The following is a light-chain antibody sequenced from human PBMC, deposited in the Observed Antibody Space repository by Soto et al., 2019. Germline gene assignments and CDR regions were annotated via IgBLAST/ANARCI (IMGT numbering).Light chain of an antibody. CDR2: DAS. CDR3: QQFNSYPLS. V-gene: IGKV1-13*02. J-gene: IGKJ4*01. CDR1: QGISSA. Sequence: AIQLTQSPSSLSASVGDRVTITCRASQGISSALAWYQHKSGKPPKSLIYDASSLESGVPSRFSGTGSGTDFTLTISSLQTEDFATYSCQQFNSYPLSFGGGTKVEI.